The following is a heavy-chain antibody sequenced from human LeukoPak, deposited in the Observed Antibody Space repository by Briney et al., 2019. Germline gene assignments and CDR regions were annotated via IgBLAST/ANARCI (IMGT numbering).Heavy chain of an antibody. Sequence: SETLSLTCAVSGGSFSGYYWSWIRQPPGKGLEWIGEINHSGSTNYNPSLKSRVTISVDTSKNQFSLKLSSVTGADTAVYYCARPSYDFWSQNLYYMDVWGKGTTVTVSS. CDR3: ARPSYDFWSQNLYYMDV. J-gene: IGHJ6*03. V-gene: IGHV4-34*01. CDR1: GGSFSGYY. D-gene: IGHD3-3*01. CDR2: INHSGST.